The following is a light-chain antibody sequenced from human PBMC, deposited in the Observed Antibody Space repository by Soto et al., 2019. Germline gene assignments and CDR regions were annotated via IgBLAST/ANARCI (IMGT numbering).Light chain of an antibody. Sequence: DIQMTQSPSTLSASVGDRVTITCRASQSISSWLAWYQQKPGKAPKLLIYDASSLESGVPSRFSGSGSGIEFTLTISSLQPDDFATYYCQQYNSYWATFGQGTKVEIK. V-gene: IGKV1-5*01. J-gene: IGKJ1*01. CDR2: DAS. CDR3: QQYNSYWAT. CDR1: QSISSW.